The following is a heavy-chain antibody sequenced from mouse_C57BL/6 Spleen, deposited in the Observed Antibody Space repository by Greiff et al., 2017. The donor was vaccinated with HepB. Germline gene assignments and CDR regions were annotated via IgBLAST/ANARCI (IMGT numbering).Heavy chain of an antibody. Sequence: VQLVESGPELVKPGASVKISCKASGYSFTDYNMNWVKQSNGKSLEWIGVINPNYGTTSYNQKFKGKATLTVDQSSSTAYMQLNSLTSEDSAVYYCARGTTVVATDWYFDVWGTGTTVTVSS. CDR3: ARGTTVVATDWYFDV. CDR2: INPNYGTT. J-gene: IGHJ1*03. V-gene: IGHV1-39*01. D-gene: IGHD1-1*01. CDR1: GYSFTDYN.